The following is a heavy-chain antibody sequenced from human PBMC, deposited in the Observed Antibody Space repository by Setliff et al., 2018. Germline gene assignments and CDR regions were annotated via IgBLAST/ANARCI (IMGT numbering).Heavy chain of an antibody. CDR3: AGDAINPVADAFDI. V-gene: IGHV1-3*01. D-gene: IGHD2-2*02. CDR1: GYTFTNYA. Sequence: ASVKVSCKASGYTFTNYAIHWVRQAPGQRLEWMGWINAGNGNTKYSQKFQGRVTITRDTSASTAYMELSSLRSEDTAVYYCAGDAINPVADAFDIWGQGTMVTVSS. J-gene: IGHJ3*02. CDR2: INAGNGNT.